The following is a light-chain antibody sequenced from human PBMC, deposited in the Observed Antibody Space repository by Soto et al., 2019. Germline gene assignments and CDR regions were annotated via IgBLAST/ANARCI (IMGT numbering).Light chain of an antibody. Sequence: EIVLTQSPGTLSLSPGERATLSCRASQSVTSNFLAWYQQKPGQAPRLLIYGASTRSAGVPDRFSGSGSGTDFTLTITRLEPEDVAVYYCQQYGRSPLLYTFGQGTKLGVK. V-gene: IGKV3-20*01. CDR1: QSVTSNF. CDR3: QQYGRSPLLYT. CDR2: GAS. J-gene: IGKJ2*01.